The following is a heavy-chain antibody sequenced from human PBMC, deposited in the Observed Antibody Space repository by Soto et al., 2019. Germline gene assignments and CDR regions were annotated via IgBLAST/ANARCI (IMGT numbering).Heavy chain of an antibody. CDR2: IHHDGSEK. V-gene: IGHV3-7*03. CDR3: ASVPGSPGYHGLDV. J-gene: IGHJ6*02. D-gene: IGHD6-19*01. CDR1: GLTFSKYR. Sequence: EVQLVESGGGLVQPGGSLRLSCATSGLTFSKYRMTWVRQAPGKGLEWVATIHHDGSEKSNLDSVEGRFTISRDNAKNSLSLQMNSLRVEATAVYFCASVPGSPGYHGLDVWGQGTTVTVSS.